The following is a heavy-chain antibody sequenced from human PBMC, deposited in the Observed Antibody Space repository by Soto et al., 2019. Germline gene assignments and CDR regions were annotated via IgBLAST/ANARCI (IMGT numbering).Heavy chain of an antibody. CDR2: INPNGTST. V-gene: IGHV3-74*01. Sequence: GGSLRLSCAASGFTFSSYAMHWVRQDPGKGLVWVSAINPNGTSTHYADFVKGRFTVSRDNARTTLFLQMNGLRAEDTALYYCAKDLSWGQSDYWGRGTLVTVSS. CDR3: AKDLSWGQSDY. CDR1: GFTFSSYA. D-gene: IGHD3-16*01. J-gene: IGHJ4*02.